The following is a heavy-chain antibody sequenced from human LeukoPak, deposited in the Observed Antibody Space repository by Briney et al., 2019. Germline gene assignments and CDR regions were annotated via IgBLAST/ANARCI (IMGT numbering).Heavy chain of an antibody. D-gene: IGHD2-2*01. CDR1: GHTFTSYY. Sequence: GASVKVSCKASGHTFTSYYMHWVRQAPGQGLEWMGIINPSGGSTSYAQKFQGRVTMTRDMSTSTVYMELSSLRSEDTAVYYCASDTVPAAMGYYYYYMDVWGKGTTVTVSS. CDR3: ASDTVPAAMGYYYYYMDV. CDR2: INPSGGST. J-gene: IGHJ6*03. V-gene: IGHV1-46*01.